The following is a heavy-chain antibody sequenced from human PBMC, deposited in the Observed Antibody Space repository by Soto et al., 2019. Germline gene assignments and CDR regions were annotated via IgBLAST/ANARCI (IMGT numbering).Heavy chain of an antibody. CDR3: ATALPADNWFDP. V-gene: IGHV1-24*01. Sequence: ASVKVSCKVSGYTLTELSTHWVRQAPGKGLEWMGGFDPEDGETIYAQKFQGRVTMTEDTSTDTAYMELSSLRSEDTAVYYCATALPADNWFDPWGQGTLVTVSS. J-gene: IGHJ5*02. CDR1: GYTLTELS. D-gene: IGHD2-2*01. CDR2: FDPEDGET.